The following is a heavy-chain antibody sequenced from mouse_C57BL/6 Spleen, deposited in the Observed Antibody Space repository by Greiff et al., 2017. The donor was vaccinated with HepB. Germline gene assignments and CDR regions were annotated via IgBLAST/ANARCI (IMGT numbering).Heavy chain of an antibody. CDR2: ISYDGSN. CDR3: ARDYDYYWYFDV. Sequence: EVQLQESGPGLVKPSQSLSLTCSVTGYSITSGYYWNWIRQFPGNKLEWMGYISYDGSNNYNPSLKNRISITRDISKNQFFLKLNSVTTEDTATYYCARDYDYYWYFDVWGTGTTVTVSS. CDR1: GYSITSGYY. D-gene: IGHD2-4*01. J-gene: IGHJ1*03. V-gene: IGHV3-6*01.